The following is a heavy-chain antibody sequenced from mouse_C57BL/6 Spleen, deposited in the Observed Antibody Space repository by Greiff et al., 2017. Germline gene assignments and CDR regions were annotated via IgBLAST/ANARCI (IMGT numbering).Heavy chain of an antibody. D-gene: IGHD1-1*01. V-gene: IGHV5-16*01. CDR3: ARDGYYGSSYDAMDY. J-gene: IGHJ4*01. Sequence: EVKLMESEGGLVQPGSSMKLSCTASGFTFSDYYMAWVRQVPEKGLEWVANINYDGSSTYYLDSLKSRFIISRDNAKNMLYLQMSSLKSEDTATYYCARDGYYGSSYDAMDYWGQGTSVTVSS. CDR2: INYDGSST. CDR1: GFTFSDYY.